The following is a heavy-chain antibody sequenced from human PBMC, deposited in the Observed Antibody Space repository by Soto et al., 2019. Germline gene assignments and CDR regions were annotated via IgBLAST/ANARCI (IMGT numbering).Heavy chain of an antibody. D-gene: IGHD4-17*01. CDR2: IYYGGST. V-gene: IGHV4-59*08. CDR3: ASHDYGGAFDY. Sequence: TSETLSLTCTVSGGSISSYYGSWIRQPPGKGLEWIGYIYYGGSTNYNPSLKSRVTISVDTSKNQFSLKLSSVTAADTAVYYCASHDYGGAFDYWGQGTLVTVPQ. CDR1: GGSISSYY. J-gene: IGHJ4*02.